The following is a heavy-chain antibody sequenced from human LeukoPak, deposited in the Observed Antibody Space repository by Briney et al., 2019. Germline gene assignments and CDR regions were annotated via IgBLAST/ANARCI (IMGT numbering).Heavy chain of an antibody. CDR2: LRNDGSTK. V-gene: IGHV3-30*02. Sequence: TGGSLRLSCAASGFTFSIYGMHWVRQAPGQGLEWVALLRNDGSTKYYADSVKVRFTISRDNSKNTLYLEMNSLRAEDTAVYYCARNIRGYYFDYWGQGTLVTVSS. J-gene: IGHJ4*02. D-gene: IGHD3-16*01. CDR3: ARNIRGYYFDY. CDR1: GFTFSIYG.